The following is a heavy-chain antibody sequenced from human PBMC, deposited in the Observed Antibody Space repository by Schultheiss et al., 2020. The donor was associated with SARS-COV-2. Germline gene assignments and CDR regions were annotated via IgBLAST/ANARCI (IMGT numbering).Heavy chain of an antibody. Sequence: SCAASGFAFSSYVLHWVRRAPGKGPEWVSAISGSGGSTYYADSVKGRFTISRDNSKDTLYLQMNSLRAEDTAVYYCAKDDDYYDFWSGYRSGFDYWGQGTLVTVSS. V-gene: IGHV3-23*01. CDR2: ISGSGGST. CDR1: GFAFSSYV. J-gene: IGHJ4*02. D-gene: IGHD3-3*01. CDR3: AKDDDYYDFWSGYRSGFDY.